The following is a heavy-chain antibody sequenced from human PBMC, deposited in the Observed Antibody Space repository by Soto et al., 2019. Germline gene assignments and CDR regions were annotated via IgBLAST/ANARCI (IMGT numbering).Heavy chain of an antibody. J-gene: IGHJ5*02. D-gene: IGHD3-10*01. CDR2: IYYSGST. Sequence: SETLSLTCTVSGGSISSGGYYWSWIRQHPGKGLEWIGYIYYSGSTYYNPSLKSRVTISVDTSKNQFSLKLSSVTAADTAVYYCARGGDYYGSGSYILRFDPWGQGTLVNVSS. CDR3: ARGGDYYGSGSYILRFDP. V-gene: IGHV4-31*03. CDR1: GGSISSGGYY.